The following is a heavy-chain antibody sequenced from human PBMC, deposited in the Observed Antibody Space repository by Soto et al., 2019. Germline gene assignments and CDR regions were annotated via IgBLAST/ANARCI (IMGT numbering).Heavy chain of an antibody. CDR3: ARSQGSSTSLEIYHYYYYGMDV. V-gene: IGHV1-69*01. J-gene: IGHJ6*02. CDR2: IIPISGTA. D-gene: IGHD2-2*01. Sequence: QVQLVQSGAEVKKPGSSVKVSCKASGGTFSSYAISWVRQAPGQGLEWMGGIIPISGTANYAQKFQVRVTLTADESTSTDYMELSSLRSEDTAVYYCARSQGSSTSLEIYHYYYYGMDVWGQGTTVTVSS. CDR1: GGTFSSYA.